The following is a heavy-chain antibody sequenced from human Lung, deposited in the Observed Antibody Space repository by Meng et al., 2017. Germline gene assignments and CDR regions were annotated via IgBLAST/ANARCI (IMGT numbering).Heavy chain of an antibody. J-gene: IGHJ4*02. Sequence: QVQLAQPGVEVKKPGSSVKVACKTSGVSFSTHTFSWVRQAPGQGLEWMGGLIAVFDKTKAAPRFQDRVTFTADESTSTAYMELSSLTFDDTAVYFCARGRRNEPLFDYWGQGTLVTVSS. CDR1: GVSFSTHT. D-gene: IGHD1-14*01. CDR3: ARGRRNEPLFDY. CDR2: LIAVFDKT. V-gene: IGHV1-69*13.